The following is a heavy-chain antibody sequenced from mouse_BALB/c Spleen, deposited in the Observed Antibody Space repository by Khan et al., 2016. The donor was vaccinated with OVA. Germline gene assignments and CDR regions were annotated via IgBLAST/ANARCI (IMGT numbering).Heavy chain of an antibody. CDR1: GYSITSGYG. V-gene: IGHV3-2*02. Sequence: EVQLVESGPGLVTPSQSLSLTCTVTGYSITSGYGWNWIRQFPGNKLEWMGYISYSGSTNYNPSLKSRISITRDTSKNQFFLQLNSVTTEDTATYYCARTARIKYWGKGTTLTVSS. J-gene: IGHJ2*01. D-gene: IGHD1-2*01. CDR3: ARTARIKY. CDR2: ISYSGST.